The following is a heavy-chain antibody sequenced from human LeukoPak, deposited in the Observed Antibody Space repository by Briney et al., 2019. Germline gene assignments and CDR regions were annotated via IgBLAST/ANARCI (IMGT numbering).Heavy chain of an antibody. CDR3: VREKSWGSGSHDFSY. CDR1: GLRFSDYA. Sequence: GGSLRLSCAASGLRFSDYAMNWVRQAPGGGLEWVSSISFTGDIDYADSVKGRFTISRDNAKNSLFLQLSRLRVGDTAVYYCVREKSWGSGSHDFSYWGQGTLVTVSS. J-gene: IGHJ4*02. D-gene: IGHD3-3*01. CDR2: ISFTGDI. V-gene: IGHV3-69-1*01.